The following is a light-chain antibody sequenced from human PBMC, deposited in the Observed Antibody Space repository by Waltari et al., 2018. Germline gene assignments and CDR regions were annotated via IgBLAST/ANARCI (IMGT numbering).Light chain of an antibody. Sequence: QPLLTQPPSASGTPGQRVTLACSGSRSNIGGNTVSWYKQLPGAAPKLLIYGNHQRPPGVPERFSGSKSGTSASLAISGLQTEDEADYYCSAWDDSLHGWVFGGGTGLTVL. CDR2: GNH. CDR1: RSNIGGNT. V-gene: IGLV1-44*01. J-gene: IGLJ3*02. CDR3: SAWDDSLHGWV.